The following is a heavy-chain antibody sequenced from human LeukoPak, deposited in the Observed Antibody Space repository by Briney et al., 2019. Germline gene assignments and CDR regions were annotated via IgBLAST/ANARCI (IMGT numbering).Heavy chain of an antibody. J-gene: IGHJ4*02. CDR1: GFTFSNYN. V-gene: IGHV3-48*01. Sequence: GGSLRLSCAASGFTFSNYNMNWVRQAPGKGLEWVSYISSGSGTIYYADSVKGRFTISRDNAKNSLYLQMKSLRAEDTAVYYCARLPFGNSWSGYYFEYWGQGTLVTVSS. CDR2: ISSGSGTI. D-gene: IGHD6-13*01. CDR3: ARLPFGNSWSGYYFEY.